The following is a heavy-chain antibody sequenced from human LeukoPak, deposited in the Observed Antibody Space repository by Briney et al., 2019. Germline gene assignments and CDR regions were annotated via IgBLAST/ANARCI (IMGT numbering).Heavy chain of an antibody. Sequence: PGGSLRLSCAASGFTFSSYSMNWVRQAPGKGLEWVSSISSSSSYIYYADSVKGRFTISRDNAKNSLYLQMNGLRAEDTAVYYCARDGGQYSSSWKENWFDPWGQGTLVTVSS. J-gene: IGHJ5*02. CDR3: ARDGGQYSSSWKENWFDP. V-gene: IGHV3-21*01. CDR1: GFTFSSYS. D-gene: IGHD6-13*01. CDR2: ISSSSSYI.